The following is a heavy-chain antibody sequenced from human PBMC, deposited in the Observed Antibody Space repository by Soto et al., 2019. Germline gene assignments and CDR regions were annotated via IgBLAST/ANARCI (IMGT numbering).Heavy chain of an antibody. J-gene: IGHJ4*02. Sequence: QVQLQESGPGLVKPSETLSLTGTAPGGPVTRGSSYWSWIRQPQGKGLEGIGYISYSGSTNYNPPLKSRVTISVDTSKNQFSLKLSSVTAADTAVYYCARARIKGSGSYYNVPFDYWGQGTLVTVSS. CDR2: ISYSGST. CDR3: ARARIKGSGSYYNVPFDY. V-gene: IGHV4-61*01. CDR1: GGPVTRGSSY. D-gene: IGHD3-10*01.